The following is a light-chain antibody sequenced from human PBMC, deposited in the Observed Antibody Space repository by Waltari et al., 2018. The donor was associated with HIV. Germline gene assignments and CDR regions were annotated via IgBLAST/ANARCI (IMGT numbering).Light chain of an antibody. V-gene: IGLV1-44*01. CDR2: GNS. Sequence: QSALTQGASVSGTVGQKVILSCIGNSNNIGSYAVGWYQQISHGAPKTVMFGNSLPSGIPDRFSGSKSGTTASLTISGLQPEDEADYYCSTWDNSLSAVVFGGGTKLTVL. J-gene: IGLJ2*01. CDR3: STWDNSLSAVV. CDR1: SNNIGSYA.